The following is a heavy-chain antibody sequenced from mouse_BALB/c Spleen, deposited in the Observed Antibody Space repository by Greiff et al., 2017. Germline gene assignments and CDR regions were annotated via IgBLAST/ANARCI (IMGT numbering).Heavy chain of an antibody. CDR1: GFSLTSYG. CDR3: ARLPHRYDAMDY. J-gene: IGHJ4*01. CDR2: IWSDGST. D-gene: IGHD2-14*01. Sequence: VNVVESGPDLVAPSQSLSITCTVSGFSLTSYGVHWVRQPPGKGLEWLVVIWSDGSTTYNSALKSRLSISKDNSKSQVFLKMNSLQTDDTAMYYCARLPHRYDAMDYWGQGTSVTVSS. V-gene: IGHV2-6-2*01.